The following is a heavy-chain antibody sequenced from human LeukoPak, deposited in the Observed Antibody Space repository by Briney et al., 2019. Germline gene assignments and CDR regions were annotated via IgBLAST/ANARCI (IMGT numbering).Heavy chain of an antibody. CDR1: GGSFSGFY. J-gene: IGHJ6*03. Sequence: PSETLSLTCAVDGGSFSGFYWTWIRQTPGKGLEWIGEINLTANTNYNPSLTDYSPALKSRVTISMDSSSNPLSLKLSSVTDADTGVYHCARVRHIPLELGYYMDVWGKGTPVTVSS. CDR2: INLTANT. V-gene: IGHV4-34*01. CDR3: ARVRHIPLELGYYMDV. D-gene: IGHD1-26*01.